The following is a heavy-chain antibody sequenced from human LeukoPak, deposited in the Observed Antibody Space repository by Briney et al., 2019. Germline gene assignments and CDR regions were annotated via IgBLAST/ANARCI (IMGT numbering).Heavy chain of an antibody. CDR2: IWYDGSNK. D-gene: IGHD4-17*01. V-gene: IGHV3-33*06. CDR1: GFTFSTYG. J-gene: IGHJ4*02. CDR3: AKDLVDYGDSYYFDY. Sequence: GGSLRLSCAASGFTFSTYGMHWVRQAPGKGLEWVAVIWYDGSNKYYANSVKGRFTISRDNSKNTLYLQMNSLRAEDTAVYYCAKDLVDYGDSYYFDYWGQGTLVTASS.